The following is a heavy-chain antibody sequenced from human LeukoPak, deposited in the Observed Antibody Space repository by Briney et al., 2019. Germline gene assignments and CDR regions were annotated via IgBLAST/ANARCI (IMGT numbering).Heavy chain of an antibody. V-gene: IGHV3-64*01. CDR2: ISSNGGST. CDR1: GFTFSSYA. D-gene: IGHD5-18*01. Sequence: GGSLRLSCAASGFTFSSYAMHWVRQAPGKGLEYVPAISSNGGSTYYANSVKGRFTISRDNSKNTLYLQMGSLRAEDMAVYYCARAGPKGYSYGNFDYWGQGTLVTVSS. CDR3: ARAGPKGYSYGNFDY. J-gene: IGHJ4*02.